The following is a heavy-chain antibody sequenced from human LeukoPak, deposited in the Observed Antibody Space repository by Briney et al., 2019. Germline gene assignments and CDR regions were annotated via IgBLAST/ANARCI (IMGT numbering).Heavy chain of an antibody. CDR1: GFTFSNYG. CDR2: ISGSGSNT. J-gene: IGHJ4*02. CDR3: AKEGGYFDWPFTFDY. Sequence: GGSLRLSCEASGFTFSNYGMSWVRQAPGKGLEWVSTISGSGSNTHYADSVKGRFIISRDNSKNMLYLQMNSLRAEDTAVYYCAKEGGYFDWPFTFDYWGQGTLVTVSS. D-gene: IGHD3-9*01. V-gene: IGHV3-23*01.